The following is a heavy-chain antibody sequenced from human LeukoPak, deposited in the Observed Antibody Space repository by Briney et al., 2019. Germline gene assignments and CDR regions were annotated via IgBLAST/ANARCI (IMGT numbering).Heavy chain of an antibody. CDR3: ARDLTYYYGSGSPAFGAFDI. CDR1: GYTFTSYG. J-gene: IGHJ3*02. Sequence: ASVKVSCKASGYTFTSYGISWVRQAPGQGLEWMGWISAYNGNTNYAQKLQGRVTMTTDTSTSTAYMELRSLRSDDTAVYYCARDLTYYYGSGSPAFGAFDIWGQGTMVTVSS. CDR2: ISAYNGNT. V-gene: IGHV1-18*01. D-gene: IGHD3-10*01.